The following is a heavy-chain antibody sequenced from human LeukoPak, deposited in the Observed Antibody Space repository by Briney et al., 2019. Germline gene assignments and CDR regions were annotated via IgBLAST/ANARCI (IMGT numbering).Heavy chain of an antibody. CDR3: GTRAGYVSSENYLDF. J-gene: IGHJ4*02. CDR1: GFTIRRWH. D-gene: IGHD3-22*01. V-gene: IGHV3-23*01. Sequence: GGSLRLSCASSGFTIRRWHMRCLRQAPGKGLEWVSAISDSGDSTFYADSVKGRFTISRDNSKNTLYLQTNSLRAEDTAVHYCGTRAGYVSSENYLDFGGQGTLVTVSS. CDR2: ISDSGDST.